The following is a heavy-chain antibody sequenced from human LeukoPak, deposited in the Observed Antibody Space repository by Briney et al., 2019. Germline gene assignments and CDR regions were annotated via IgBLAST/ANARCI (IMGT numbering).Heavy chain of an antibody. CDR2: ISYSSSTI. Sequence: GGSLRLSCAASGFTFSSYSMTWVRQAPGEGLEWVSYISYSSSTIYYADSVKGRFTISRDNAKNSLYLQMNSLRVDDTAVYYCARDRLHYGEYEKTLDYWGQGTLVTVSS. J-gene: IGHJ4*02. D-gene: IGHD4-17*01. CDR3: ARDRLHYGEYEKTLDY. CDR1: GFTFSSYS. V-gene: IGHV3-48*01.